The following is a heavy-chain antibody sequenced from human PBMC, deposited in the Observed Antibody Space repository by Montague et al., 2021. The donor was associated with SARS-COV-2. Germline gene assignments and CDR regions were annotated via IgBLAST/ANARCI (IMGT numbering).Heavy chain of an antibody. J-gene: IGHJ4*02. D-gene: IGHD3-10*01. Sequence: SETLSLTCVVYGGSFSGYYWNWIRQPPGKGLEWIGEINHSGSTNYNPSLKSRVTMSVDTSKNQFPLKLSSVTAADTAVYYCARGARQGYGFRLGSFDSWGQGTLVTVSS. CDR3: ARGARQGYGFRLGSFDS. V-gene: IGHV4-34*01. CDR1: GGSFSGYY. CDR2: INHSGST.